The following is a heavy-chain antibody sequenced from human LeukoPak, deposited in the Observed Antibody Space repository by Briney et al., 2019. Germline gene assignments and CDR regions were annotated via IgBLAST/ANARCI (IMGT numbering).Heavy chain of an antibody. CDR1: GFTVSSNY. CDR2: IYSGGST. Sequence: QPGGSLRLSCAASGFTVSSNYMSWVRQAPGKGLEWVSVIYSGGSTYYADSVKGRFTISRDNSKNTLYLQVNSLRAEDTAVYYCARAGGDGYNYDAFDIWGQGTMVTVSS. D-gene: IGHD5-24*01. V-gene: IGHV3-53*01. CDR3: ARAGGDGYNYDAFDI. J-gene: IGHJ3*02.